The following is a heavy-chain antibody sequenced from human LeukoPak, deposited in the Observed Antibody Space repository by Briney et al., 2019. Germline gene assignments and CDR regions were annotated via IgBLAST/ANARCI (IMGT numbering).Heavy chain of an antibody. CDR3: ARWAGYCRITNCYSAFDY. CDR2: ITPIFATP. J-gene: IGHJ4*02. CDR1: GGTFSNYA. V-gene: IGHV1-69*13. D-gene: IGHD2-2*02. Sequence: SVMVSCKASGGTFSNYAISWVRQAPGQGLEWMGGITPIFATPSYAQKFQGRVTITADESTSTAYMELSGLRSEDTAVYYCARWAGYCRITNCYSAFDYWGQGTLVTVSS.